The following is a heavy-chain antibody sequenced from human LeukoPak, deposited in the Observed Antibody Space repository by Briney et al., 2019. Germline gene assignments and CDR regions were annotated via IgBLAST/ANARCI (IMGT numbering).Heavy chain of an antibody. CDR3: AKDISFVAGHFDY. CDR1: GFTFDDYA. D-gene: IGHD6-19*01. V-gene: IGHV3-9*01. J-gene: IGHJ4*02. Sequence: GGSLRLSCAASGFTFDDYAMHWVRQAPGKGLEWASGISWNSGSIGYADSVKGRFTISRDNAKNSLYLQMNSLRAEDTALYYCAKDISFVAGHFDYWGQGTLVTVSS. CDR2: ISWNSGSI.